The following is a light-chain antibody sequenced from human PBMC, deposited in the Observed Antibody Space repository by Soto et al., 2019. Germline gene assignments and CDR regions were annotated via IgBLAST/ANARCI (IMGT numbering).Light chain of an antibody. V-gene: IGKV3-20*01. J-gene: IGKJ4*01. CDR2: GAS. Sequence: EIVLTQSPGTLSLSPGERATLSCRASQSVSSSYLAWYQQKPGQAPRLLIYGASSRATGIPDRFSGSGSGTEFPLTISSLQSEDFAIYYCHRYNTWPLTFGGGTKV. CDR3: HRYNTWPLT. CDR1: QSVSSSY.